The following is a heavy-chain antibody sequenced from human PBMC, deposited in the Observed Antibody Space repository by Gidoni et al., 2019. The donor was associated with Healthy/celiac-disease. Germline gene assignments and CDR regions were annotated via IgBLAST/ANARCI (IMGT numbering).Heavy chain of an antibody. CDR3: AKDLTMVRGVTGGMDV. D-gene: IGHD3-10*01. Sequence: QVQLVASGGGVVQPGRSLRLPCAASGCTFSSYGMHWVRQAPGKGLEWVAVISYDGSNKYYADSVKDRFTISRDNSKNTLYLQMNSLRAEDTAVYYCAKDLTMVRGVTGGMDVWGQGTTVTVSS. CDR2: ISYDGSNK. J-gene: IGHJ6*02. V-gene: IGHV3-30*18. CDR1: GCTFSSYG.